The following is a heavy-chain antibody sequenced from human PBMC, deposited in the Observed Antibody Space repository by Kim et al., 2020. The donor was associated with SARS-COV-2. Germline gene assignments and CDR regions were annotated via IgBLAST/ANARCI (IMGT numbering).Heavy chain of an antibody. CDR2: IAQDGSKE. V-gene: IGHV3-7*03. Sequence: GGSLRLSCTASGFTFSRFYMSWVRQVPGKGLEWVANIAQDGSKEDYVDSVKGRFTISRDNAKNLVYLQMSSLRADDTAVYYCARVLKYGDSYYFDYWGQGILVSVSS. J-gene: IGHJ4*02. CDR3: ARVLKYGDSYYFDY. D-gene: IGHD4-17*01. CDR1: GFTFSRFY.